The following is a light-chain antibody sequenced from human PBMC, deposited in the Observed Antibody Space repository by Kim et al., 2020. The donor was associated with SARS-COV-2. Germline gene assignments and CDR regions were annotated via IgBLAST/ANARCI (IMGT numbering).Light chain of an antibody. Sequence: APVKPTGHLGRGHGSYAIAWHQQQPEKGPRYLMQVNSDGSHSEGDGIPDRFSGSSSGAERYLTISSLQAEDEADYYCQTWGTGNWVFGGGTQLTVL. CDR2: VNSDGSH. V-gene: IGLV4-69*02. CDR1: RGHGSYA. CDR3: QTWGTGNWV. J-gene: IGLJ3*02.